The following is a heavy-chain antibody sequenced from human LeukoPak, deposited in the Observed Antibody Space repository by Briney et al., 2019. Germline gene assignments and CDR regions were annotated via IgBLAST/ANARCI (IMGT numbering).Heavy chain of an antibody. J-gene: IGHJ4*02. CDR1: GYIFTTYF. Sequence: ASVKVSCKASGYIFTTYFMHWLRQAPGQGPEWMGIINPRGGSTDYAQKFQDRITMTSDTSTSTVYMELKSLKSEDTAVYFCARVGATGATADNWGQGTLVTVSS. CDR2: INPRGGST. D-gene: IGHD2-21*02. CDR3: ARVGATGATADN. V-gene: IGHV1-46*01.